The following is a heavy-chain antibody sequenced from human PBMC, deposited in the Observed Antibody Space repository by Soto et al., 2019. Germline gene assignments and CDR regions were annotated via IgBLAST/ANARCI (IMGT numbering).Heavy chain of an antibody. J-gene: IGHJ4*02. CDR2: IYYNRST. Sequence: QLRLQESGPRLVKPSETLSLTCTISGASMTSSSYFWGFVRQPPGLGLKLIGTIYYNRSTYYSTSLKSLVAIYVDTCKNLFSLSLRSVTAADTAMYYCAMTNVTYPDYFDFWGQGALVTVSS. CDR1: GASMTSSSYF. CDR3: AMTNVTYPDYFDF. D-gene: IGHD4-17*01. V-gene: IGHV4-39*01.